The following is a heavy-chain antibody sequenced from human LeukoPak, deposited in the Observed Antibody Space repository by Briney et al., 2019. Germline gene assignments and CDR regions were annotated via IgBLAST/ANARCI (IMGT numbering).Heavy chain of an antibody. D-gene: IGHD3-9*01. Sequence: SGESLRLSCAASGFTLSDYYMYWIRQAPGKGLEWVSYISSGGSSMYYADSVKGRFAISRDNAKNSLYLQLNSLRAEDTAVYYCAGGSLSHHYYYYYMDVWGKGTTVTVSS. CDR2: ISSGGSSM. J-gene: IGHJ6*03. CDR3: AGGSLSHHYYYYYMDV. V-gene: IGHV3-11*01. CDR1: GFTLSDYY.